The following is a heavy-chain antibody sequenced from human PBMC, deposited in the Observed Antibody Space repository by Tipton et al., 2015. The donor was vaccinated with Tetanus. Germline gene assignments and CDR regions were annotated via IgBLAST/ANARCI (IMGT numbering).Heavy chain of an antibody. Sequence: TLSLTCIVSGGSVSGSSHYWSWIRQPPGEPLEWVGYIYHSGSTNYNPSLKSRVTISFGTSKNQFSLNLESVTAADTAVYFCARGLIDDFLGSRIYFDSWGPGTLVTVSS. CDR2: IYHSGST. J-gene: IGHJ4*02. V-gene: IGHV4-61*01. D-gene: IGHD3-16*01. CDR1: GGSVSGSSHY. CDR3: ARGLIDDFLGSRIYFDS.